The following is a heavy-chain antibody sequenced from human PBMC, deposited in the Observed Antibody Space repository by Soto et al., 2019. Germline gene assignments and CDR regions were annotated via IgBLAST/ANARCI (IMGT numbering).Heavy chain of an antibody. CDR1: GFTFNNFA. CDR2: ISSVGGDA. Sequence: VELLESGGGLVQPGGSLRLSCAASGFTFNNFAMSWVRQAPGEGLEWVSGISSVGGDANYADSVKGRFTISRDNSKNSVDLQMNRLSGEDTAVYYCANYGMAVSGSAFDFWGQGILVTVSS. D-gene: IGHD6-19*01. J-gene: IGHJ4*02. CDR3: ANYGMAVSGSAFDF. V-gene: IGHV3-23*01.